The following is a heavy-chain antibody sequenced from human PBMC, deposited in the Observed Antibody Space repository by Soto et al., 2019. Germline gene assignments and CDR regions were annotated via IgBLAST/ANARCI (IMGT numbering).Heavy chain of an antibody. V-gene: IGHV2-5*01. J-gene: IGHJ4*02. Sequence: SGPTVLNPTHTRTLTCTFSGFSLITTGAGGSWIRQPPGKGLEWLAFIYWHDDKRYSPSLKSRLTITKDTSKDQVVLTMTNMDPVDTATYFCAHRGGAAVGLYYFDYWGQGALVTVSS. CDR2: IYWHDDK. CDR3: AHRGGAAVGLYYFDY. D-gene: IGHD6-13*01. CDR1: GFSLITTGAG.